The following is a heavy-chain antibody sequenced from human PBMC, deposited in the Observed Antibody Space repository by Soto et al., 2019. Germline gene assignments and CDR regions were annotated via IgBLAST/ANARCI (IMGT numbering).Heavy chain of an antibody. CDR1: GGTFSSYA. D-gene: IGHD2-2*01. Sequence: QVQLVQSGAEVKKPGSSVKVSCKASGGTFSSYAISWVRQAPGQGLEWMGGIIPIFGTANYAQKFQGRVTITADESTSTAYMELRSLRSEDTAVYYCARGIYSDQLLPYGMDVWGQGTTVTVSS. CDR2: IIPIFGTA. J-gene: IGHJ6*02. CDR3: ARGIYSDQLLPYGMDV. V-gene: IGHV1-69*12.